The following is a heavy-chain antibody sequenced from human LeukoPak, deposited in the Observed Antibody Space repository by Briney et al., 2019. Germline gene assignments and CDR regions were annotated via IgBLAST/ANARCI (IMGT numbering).Heavy chain of an antibody. CDR2: IYTSGST. V-gene: IGHV4-4*07. CDR1: GGSINSYY. CDR3: VRDQGFLAY. D-gene: IGHD3-3*01. Sequence: SETLSRTCTVSGGSINSYYWGWIRQPAGKGLEWISRIYTSGSTNYNPSLKSRVTMSVDTSKNQFSLNLTSVTAADTAVYYCVRDQGFLAYWGQGTLVTVSS. J-gene: IGHJ4*02.